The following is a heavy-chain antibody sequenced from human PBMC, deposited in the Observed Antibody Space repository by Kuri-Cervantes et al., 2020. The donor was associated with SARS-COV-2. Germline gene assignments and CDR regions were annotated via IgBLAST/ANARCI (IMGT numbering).Heavy chain of an antibody. CDR2: ISSSSSTI. CDR1: GFSFSSYG. V-gene: IGHV3-48*01. J-gene: IGHJ3*02. D-gene: IGHD3-16*02. Sequence: GGSLRLSCAASGFSFSSYGMSWVRQAPGKGLEWVSYISSSSSTIYYADSVKGRFTISRDNAKNSLYVQMSSLRAEDTAVYYCARRGGYLPPDAFDIWGQGTMVTVSS. CDR3: ARRGGYLPPDAFDI.